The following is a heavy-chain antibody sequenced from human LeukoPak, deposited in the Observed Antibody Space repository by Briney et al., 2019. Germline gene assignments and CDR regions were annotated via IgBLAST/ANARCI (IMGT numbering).Heavy chain of an antibody. D-gene: IGHD3-3*01. CDR2: INHSGST. CDR3: ARALRRFDIDY. Sequence: SETLSLTCAVYGGSFSGYYWSWIRQPPGKGLEWIGEINHSGSTNYNPSPKSRVTISVDTSKNQFSLKLSSVTAADTAVYYCARALRRFDIDYWGQGTLVTVSS. V-gene: IGHV4-34*01. J-gene: IGHJ4*02. CDR1: GGSFSGYY.